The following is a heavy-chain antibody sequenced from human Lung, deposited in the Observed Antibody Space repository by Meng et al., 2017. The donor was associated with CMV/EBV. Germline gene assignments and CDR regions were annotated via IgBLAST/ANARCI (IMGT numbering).Heavy chain of an antibody. CDR2: VSFDGSDR. J-gene: IGHJ4*02. V-gene: IGHV3-30*04. Sequence: AGSLCLXCAASGFTFNNFALHWVRQAPGKGLEWLAVVSFDGSDRYYADSLKGRFTISRDNSKNTLYLQMNSLRPKDTAVYHCAREQRKSLKVVVAGTFESWGRGTLVTVSS. D-gene: IGHD6-19*01. CDR3: AREQRKSLKVVVAGTFES. CDR1: GFTFNNFA.